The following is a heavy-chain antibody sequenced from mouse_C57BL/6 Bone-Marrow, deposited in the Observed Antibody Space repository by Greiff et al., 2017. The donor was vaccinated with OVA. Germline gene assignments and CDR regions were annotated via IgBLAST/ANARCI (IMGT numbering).Heavy chain of an antibody. CDR1: GYSITSGYD. V-gene: IGHV3-1*01. D-gene: IGHD1-1*01. Sequence: ESGPGMVKPSQSLSLTCTVTGYSITSGYDWHWIRHFPGNKLEWMGYISYSGSTNYNPSLKSRISITHDTSKNHFFLKLNSVTTEDTATYYCARDPYYYGSSEDWYFDVWGTGTTVTVSS. CDR2: ISYSGST. J-gene: IGHJ1*03. CDR3: ARDPYYYGSSEDWYFDV.